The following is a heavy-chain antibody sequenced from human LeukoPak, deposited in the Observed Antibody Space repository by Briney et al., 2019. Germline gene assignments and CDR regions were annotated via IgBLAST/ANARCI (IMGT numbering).Heavy chain of an antibody. CDR1: GGSISSYY. CDR2: IYYSGST. V-gene: IGHV4-59*12. Sequence: PSETLSLTCTVSGGSISSYYWSWIRQPPGKGLEWIGYIYYSGSTNYNPSLKSRVTISVDTSKNQFSLKLSSVTAADTAVYYCAREVRGVISYYLDYWGQGTLVTVSS. D-gene: IGHD3-10*01. J-gene: IGHJ4*02. CDR3: AREVRGVISYYLDY.